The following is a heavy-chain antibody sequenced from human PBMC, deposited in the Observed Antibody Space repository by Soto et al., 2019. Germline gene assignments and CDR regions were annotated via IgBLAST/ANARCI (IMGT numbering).Heavy chain of an antibody. CDR1: GFAFSTYA. V-gene: IGHV3-21*02. D-gene: IGHD1-7*01. CDR2: TNGPSTYK. CDR3: ARRIGAPGTLFYDY. J-gene: IGHJ4*02. Sequence: EVQLVESGGTLVKPGGSLRLSCSASGFAFSTYAMHWVRQAPGKGLEWVSCTNGPSTYKYYAVSVKDRFTISRDNAKSSLYLEMSSLRVEDTAVYYCARRIGAPGTLFYDYWGRGTLVTVAS.